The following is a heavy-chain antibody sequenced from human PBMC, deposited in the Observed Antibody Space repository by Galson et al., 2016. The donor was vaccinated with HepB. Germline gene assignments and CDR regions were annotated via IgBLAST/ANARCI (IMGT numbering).Heavy chain of an antibody. J-gene: IGHJ6*02. D-gene: IGHD3-10*01. CDR3: AREWFSTQPYGMDV. CDR2: IWYDASNK. V-gene: IGHV3-33*01. CDR1: GFTFSSYG. Sequence: SLRLSCAASGFTFSSYGMHWVRQAPGKGLEWVALIWYDASNKYYADSVKGRFTISRDNSKNTVSLQMNSLRAEDTAVYYCAREWFSTQPYGMDVWGQGPTVTVSS.